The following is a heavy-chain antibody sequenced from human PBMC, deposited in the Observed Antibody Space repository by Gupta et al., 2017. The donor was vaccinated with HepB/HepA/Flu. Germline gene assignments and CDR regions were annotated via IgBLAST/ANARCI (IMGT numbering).Heavy chain of an antibody. V-gene: IGHV1-8*01. CDR3: AGGGNYYDSSGYYYGFGYYYYGMDV. CDR2: MNPNSGNT. J-gene: IGHJ6*02. Sequence: QVQLVQSGAEVKKPGASVKVSCKASGYTFTSYDINWVRQATGQGLEWMGWMNPNSGNTGYAQKFQDRDTMTRNTSISTANGELSSLRSGETAVYYGAGGGNYYDSSGYYYGFGYYYYGMDVWGQGTTVTVS. D-gene: IGHD3-22*01. CDR1: GYTFTSYD.